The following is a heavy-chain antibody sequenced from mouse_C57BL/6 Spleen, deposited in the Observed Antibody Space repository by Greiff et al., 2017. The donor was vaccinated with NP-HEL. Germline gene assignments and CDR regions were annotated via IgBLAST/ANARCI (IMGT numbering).Heavy chain of an antibody. Sequence: EVQVVESGPVLVKPGASVKMSCKASGYTFTDYYMNWVKQSHGKSLEWIGVINPYNGGTSYNQKFKGKATLTVDKSSSTAYMELNSLTSEDSAVYYCARGGPYYYGSSYSPGYFDYWGQGTTLTVSS. CDR3: ARGGPYYYGSSYSPGYFDY. D-gene: IGHD1-1*01. J-gene: IGHJ2*01. CDR1: GYTFTDYY. V-gene: IGHV1-19*01. CDR2: INPYNGGT.